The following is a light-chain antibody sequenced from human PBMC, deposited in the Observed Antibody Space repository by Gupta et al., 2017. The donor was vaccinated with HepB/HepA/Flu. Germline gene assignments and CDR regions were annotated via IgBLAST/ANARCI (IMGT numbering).Light chain of an antibody. V-gene: IGKV3-20*01. CDR3: QQYDGSSYT. CDR2: GPS. J-gene: IGKJ2*01. Sequence: EIVLTQSPRTLSVSPGERTTLSYRASQCVSTTYLAWYQQKPGQAPRLLMYGPSTRATGIPDRFSGSGSGTDFALTIDRLEPEDFAVYYCQQYDGSSYTFGQGTKLEI. CDR1: QCVSTTY.